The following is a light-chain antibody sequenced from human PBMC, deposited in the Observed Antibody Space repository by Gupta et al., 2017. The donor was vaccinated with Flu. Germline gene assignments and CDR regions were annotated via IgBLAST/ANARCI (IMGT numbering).Light chain of an antibody. J-gene: IGKJ2*01. CDR1: QDIDDD. Sequence: ETTLTHSPAFMSATPGDKVNTSCKASQDIDDDMNWYQQKPGEAAIFIILEATSIVPRSPPLMIGGGYGADWILISNNIESEDASDVLWLQHDNVSYIFGQGTKLEIK. CDR2: EAT. CDR3: LQHDNVSYI. V-gene: IGKV5-2*01.